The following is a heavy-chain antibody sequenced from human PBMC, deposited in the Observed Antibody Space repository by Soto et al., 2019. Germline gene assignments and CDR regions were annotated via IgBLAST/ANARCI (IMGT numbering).Heavy chain of an antibody. Sequence: GGSLRLSCAASGFTFSDYYMSWIRQAPGKGLEWVSYISSSGSTIYYADSVKGRFTISRDNAKNSMYLQMNSLRAEDTAVYYCARDKGSRAARPWVGVFDYWGQGTLVTVSS. J-gene: IGHJ4*02. CDR3: ARDKGSRAARPWVGVFDY. D-gene: IGHD6-6*01. CDR2: ISSSGSTI. V-gene: IGHV3-11*01. CDR1: GFTFSDYY.